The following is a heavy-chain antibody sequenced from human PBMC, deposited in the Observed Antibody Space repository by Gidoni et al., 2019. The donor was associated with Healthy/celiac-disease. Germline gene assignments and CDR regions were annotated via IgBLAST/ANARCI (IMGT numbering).Heavy chain of an antibody. CDR3: ARQRAGYSGYDHSYTYIGPPDN. J-gene: IGHJ4*02. CDR2: IFYSGST. D-gene: IGHD5-12*01. V-gene: IGHV4-39*01. CDR1: GGSSSGSHYY. Sequence: QLQLQESGPGLVKPAETLSLTCTVSGGSSSGSHYYWGWIRQPPGKGLEWIGSIFYSGSTYYNPSLKSRVTISVDTSKNQISLKLTSVTATDTAMYYCARQRAGYSGYDHSYTYIGPPDNWGQGTRVTVSS.